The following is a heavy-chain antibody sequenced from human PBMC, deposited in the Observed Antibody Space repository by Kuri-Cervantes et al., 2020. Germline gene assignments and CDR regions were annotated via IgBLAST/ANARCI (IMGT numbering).Heavy chain of an antibody. CDR1: RFKLSDYY. CDR2: ISSSSSTI. Sequence: GGSLRLSCAASRFKLSDYYMSWIRQAPGKGLEWVSYISSSSSTIYYADSVKGRFAISRDNAKNSLYLQMNSLRDEDTAIYYCMRDHCSSVSCSNWFDPWGQGTLVTVSS. D-gene: IGHD2-15*01. CDR3: MRDHCSSVSCSNWFDP. J-gene: IGHJ5*02. V-gene: IGHV3-11*04.